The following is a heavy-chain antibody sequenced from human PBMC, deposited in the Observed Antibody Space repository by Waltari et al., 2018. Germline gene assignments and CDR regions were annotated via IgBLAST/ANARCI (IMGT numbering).Heavy chain of an antibody. CDR2: IYPGDSDT. J-gene: IGHJ4*02. CDR3: ARDYYDSSGYFHFDY. CDR1: GYSFTSYW. Sequence: EVQLVQSGAEVKKPGESLKISCKGSGYSFTSYWIGWVRQMPGKGLEWVGIIYPGDSDTRYSPSFQGQVTISADKSISTAYLQWSSLKASDTAMYYCARDYYDSSGYFHFDYWGQGTLVTVSS. V-gene: IGHV5-51*01. D-gene: IGHD3-22*01.